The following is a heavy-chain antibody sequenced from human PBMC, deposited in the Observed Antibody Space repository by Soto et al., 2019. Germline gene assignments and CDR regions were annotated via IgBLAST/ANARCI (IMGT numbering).Heavy chain of an antibody. V-gene: IGHV3-23*01. CDR1: GFSFSSYA. CDR3: ASYNSGWYYEH. CDR2: ISGNGGRT. Sequence: GGSLRRSCVASGFSFSSYAMSWVRQAPGKGLEWVSAISGNGGRTYYADSVKGRFTISRDNSKNTLYVQMNSLRAEDTAVYYCASYNSGWYYEHWGQGTGVPV. J-gene: IGHJ4*02. D-gene: IGHD6-25*01.